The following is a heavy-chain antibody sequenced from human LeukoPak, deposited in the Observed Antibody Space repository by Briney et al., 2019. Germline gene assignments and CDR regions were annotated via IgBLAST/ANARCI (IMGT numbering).Heavy chain of an antibody. D-gene: IGHD3-22*01. CDR2: IYHSGST. CDR1: GASISSSDW. Sequence: SGTLSLTCAVSGASISSSDWWSWVRQPPGKGLEWIGEIYHSGSTNYNPSLEGRVTISVDKSKNQFSLNLSSVTAADTVVYYCARGDSSGYPDCWGQGSLVTVSS. CDR3: ARGDSSGYPDC. V-gene: IGHV4-4*02. J-gene: IGHJ4*02.